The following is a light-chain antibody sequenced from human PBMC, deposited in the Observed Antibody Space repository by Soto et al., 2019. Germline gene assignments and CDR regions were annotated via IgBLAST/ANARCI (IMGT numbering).Light chain of an antibody. CDR3: QQANSFPQT. J-gene: IGKJ1*01. V-gene: IGKV1-12*01. CDR1: RSISSW. Sequence: DIQMTQSPSSVSASVGDRVTMTCRASRSISSWLVWYQQKAGKAPKLLIYAASKLQSGVPSRFSGSGSGTDFTLTISSLQPEDSATYYCQQANSFPQTFGQGTKVEIK. CDR2: AAS.